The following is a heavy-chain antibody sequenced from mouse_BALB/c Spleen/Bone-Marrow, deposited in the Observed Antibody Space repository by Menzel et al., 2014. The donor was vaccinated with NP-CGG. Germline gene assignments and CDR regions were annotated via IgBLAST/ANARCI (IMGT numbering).Heavy chain of an antibody. D-gene: IGHD2-2*01. CDR3: AARLSHLAMEY. V-gene: IGHV1S81*02. CDR2: INPSNGRT. CDR1: GYTFTNYW. Sequence: QVQLQQSGAELVKPGASLKLSCKASGYTFTNYWIHWVKQRPGQGLEWIGEINPSNGRTNYNEKFKTKATLTVDKSSSTAYMQLSSLTSEDSAVNYCAARLSHLAMEYWGQGTSVTVSS. J-gene: IGHJ4*01.